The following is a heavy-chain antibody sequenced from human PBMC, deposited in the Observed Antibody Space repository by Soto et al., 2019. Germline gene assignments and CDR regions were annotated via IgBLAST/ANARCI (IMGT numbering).Heavy chain of an antibody. J-gene: IGHJ6*02. Sequence: QVQLVQSGAEVKKPGSSVKVSCKASGGTFSSYAISWVRQAPGQGLEWMGGIIPIFGTANYAQKFQGRVTITADKSTSTAYMERSSLRSEDTAVYYRASRAGGDYIYYYYGMAVWGQGTTVTVSS. CDR1: GGTFSSYA. CDR3: ASRAGGDYIYYYYGMAV. D-gene: IGHD4-17*01. V-gene: IGHV1-69*14. CDR2: IIPIFGTA.